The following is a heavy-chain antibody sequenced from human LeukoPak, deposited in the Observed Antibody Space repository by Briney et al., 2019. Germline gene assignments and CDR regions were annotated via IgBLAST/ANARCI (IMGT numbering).Heavy chain of an antibody. CDR2: INTHTGNP. Sequence: ASVKVSCKASGYTITNNYMHWVRQAPGQGLEWMGWINTHTGNPTYAQGFTGRFVFSLDTSVSTAHLQITNLKTDDTAVYYCARGRPLWDLWGQGTLVTVSS. V-gene: IGHV7-4-1*02. CDR1: GYTITNNY. CDR3: ARGRPLWDL. D-gene: IGHD5-18*01. J-gene: IGHJ4*02.